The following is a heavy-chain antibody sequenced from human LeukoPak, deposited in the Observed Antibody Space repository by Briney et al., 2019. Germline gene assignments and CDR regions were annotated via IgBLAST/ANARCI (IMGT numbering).Heavy chain of an antibody. CDR1: GFTFSSYS. J-gene: IGHJ4*02. D-gene: IGHD4-17*01. V-gene: IGHV3-48*01. CDR2: ISSSSSTI. Sequence: PGGSLRLSCAASGFTFSSYSMTWVRLAPGKGLEWVSYISSSSSTIHYADSVKGRFTISRDNAKNSLYLQMNSLRAEDTAVYYCARVAIMTTVTLYYFDYWGQGTLVTVSS. CDR3: ARVAIMTTVTLYYFDY.